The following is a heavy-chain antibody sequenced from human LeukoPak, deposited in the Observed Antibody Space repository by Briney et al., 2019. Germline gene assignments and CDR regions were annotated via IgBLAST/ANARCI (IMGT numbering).Heavy chain of an antibody. J-gene: IGHJ4*02. CDR2: ISHDGSIK. CDR1: GFTFSSNA. V-gene: IGHV3-30*04. CDR3: ASHSSPTY. D-gene: IGHD6-13*01. Sequence: GGSLRLSCAASGFTFSSNAMHWVRQAPGKGLEWVAVISHDGSIKHYADSVKGRFTISRDNSKNTLYVQMNSLRAEDTAVYYCASHSSPTYWGQGTLVPVSS.